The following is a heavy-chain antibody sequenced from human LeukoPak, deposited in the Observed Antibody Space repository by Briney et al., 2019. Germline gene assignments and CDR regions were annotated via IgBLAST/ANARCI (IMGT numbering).Heavy chain of an antibody. V-gene: IGHV3-21*01. Sequence: GGSLRLSCAASGFTFSSYSMNWVRQAPGKGLEWVSSISSSSSYIYYADSVKGRFTISRDNAKNSLYLQMNSLRAEDTAMYYCARDGGYSGHETWGFDYWGQGTLVTVSS. CDR3: ARDGGYSGHETWGFDY. D-gene: IGHD5-12*01. J-gene: IGHJ4*02. CDR1: GFTFSSYS. CDR2: ISSSSSYI.